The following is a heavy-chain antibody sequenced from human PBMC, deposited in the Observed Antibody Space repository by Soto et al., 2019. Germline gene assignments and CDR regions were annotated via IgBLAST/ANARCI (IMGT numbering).Heavy chain of an antibody. CDR1: GFTFSSYA. J-gene: IGHJ5*02. CDR3: AKDLLVREGSSTTVGWFDP. Sequence: QPGGSLRLSCAASGFTFSSYAMSWVRQAPGKGLEWVSAISGSGGSTYYADSVKGRFTISRDNSKNTLYLQMNSLRAEDTAVYYCAKDLLVREGSSTTVGWFDPWGQGTLVTVSS. D-gene: IGHD4-17*01. CDR2: ISGSGGST. V-gene: IGHV3-23*01.